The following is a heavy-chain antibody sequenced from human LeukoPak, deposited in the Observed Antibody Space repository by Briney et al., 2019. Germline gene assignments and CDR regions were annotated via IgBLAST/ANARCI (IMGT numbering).Heavy chain of an antibody. V-gene: IGHV3-23*01. CDR3: TKWNGYGDY. J-gene: IGHJ4*02. D-gene: IGHD3-3*01. CDR2: VGESGGST. CDR1: GFTFSSYG. Sequence: PGGSLRLSCAASGFTFSSYGMSWVRQAPGKGLEWVSGVGESGGSTYYTDSVKGRFTISRDNSRNTLYLQMNSLRAEDTAIYYCTKWNGYGDYWGQGILVTVSS.